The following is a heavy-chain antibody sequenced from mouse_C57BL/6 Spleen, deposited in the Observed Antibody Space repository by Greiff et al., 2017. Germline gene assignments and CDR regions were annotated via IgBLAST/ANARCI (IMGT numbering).Heavy chain of an antibody. J-gene: IGHJ2*01. CDR2: IYPGDGDT. V-gene: IGHV1-82*01. CDR3: ARSNGSGHYYFDY. D-gene: IGHD1-1*01. Sequence: QVQLQQSGPELVKPGASVKISCKASGYAFSSSWMNWVKQRPGEGLEWIGRIYPGDGDTNYNGKFKGKATLTADKSSSTAYMQLSSLTSEDSAVYFCARSNGSGHYYFDYWGQGTTLTVSS. CDR1: GYAFSSSW.